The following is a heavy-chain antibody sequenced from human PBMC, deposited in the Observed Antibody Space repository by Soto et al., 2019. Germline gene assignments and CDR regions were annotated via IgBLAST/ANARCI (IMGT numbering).Heavy chain of an antibody. CDR3: ASLNYCSSTSCSPNYYYYGMDV. J-gene: IGHJ6*02. Sequence: QVQLVQSGAEVKKPGSSVKVSCKASGGTFSSYALSWVRQAPGQGLEWMGGIIPIFGTANYAQKFQGRVTIPADKSTSTAYMELSSLSSEDTAVYYCASLNYCSSTSCSPNYYYYGMDVWGQGTTVTVSS. CDR2: IIPIFGTA. CDR1: GGTFSSYA. D-gene: IGHD2-2*01. V-gene: IGHV1-69*06.